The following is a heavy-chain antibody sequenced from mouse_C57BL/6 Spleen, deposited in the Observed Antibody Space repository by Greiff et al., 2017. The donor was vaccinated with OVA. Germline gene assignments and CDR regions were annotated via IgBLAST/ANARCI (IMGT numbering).Heavy chain of an antibody. CDR1: GYTFTSYW. D-gene: IGHD4-1*01. CDR2: IYPGNSDT. Sequence: EVKLVESGTVLARPGASVKMSCKTSGYTFTSYWMHWVKQRPGQGLEWIGAIYPGNSDTSYNQKFKGKAKLTAVASASTAYMELSSLTNEDSAVYYCTRESETGTGGYAMDYWGQGTSVTVSS. CDR3: TRESETGTGGYAMDY. J-gene: IGHJ4*01. V-gene: IGHV1-5*01.